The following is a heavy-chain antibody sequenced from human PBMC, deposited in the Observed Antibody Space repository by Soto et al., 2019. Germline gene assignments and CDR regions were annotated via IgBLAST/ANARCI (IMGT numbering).Heavy chain of an antibody. CDR2: MNPNSGNT. Sequence: QVQLVQSGAEVKKPGASVKVSCKASGYTFTSYDINCVRQATGQGLEWMGWMNPNSGNTGYAQKFQGRVTMTRNTSISTAYMELSSPRSEDTAVYYCARGARYCSGGSCRSNYYGMDVWGQGTTVTVSS. D-gene: IGHD2-15*01. V-gene: IGHV1-8*01. J-gene: IGHJ6*02. CDR3: ARGARYCSGGSCRSNYYGMDV. CDR1: GYTFTSYD.